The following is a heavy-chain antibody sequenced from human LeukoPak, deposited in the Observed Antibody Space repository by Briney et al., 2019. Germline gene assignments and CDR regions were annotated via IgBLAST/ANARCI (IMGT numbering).Heavy chain of an antibody. CDR2: INHSGST. V-gene: IGHV4-34*01. J-gene: IGHJ5*02. CDR1: GGSFSGYY. CDR3: ARVKGAGTVNWFDP. D-gene: IGHD6-19*01. Sequence: SETLSLTCAVYGGSFSGYYWSWICQPPGKGLEWIGEINHSGSTNYNPSLKSRVTISVDTPKNQFSLKLSSVTAADTAVYYCARVKGAGTVNWFDPWGQGTLVTVSS.